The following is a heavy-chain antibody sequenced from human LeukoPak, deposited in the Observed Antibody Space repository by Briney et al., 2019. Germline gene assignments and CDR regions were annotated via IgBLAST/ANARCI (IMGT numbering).Heavy chain of an antibody. CDR1: GFTFSSYG. V-gene: IGHV3-33*06. D-gene: IGHD2-15*01. J-gene: IGHJ3*02. CDR3: AKDRYCSGGSCYYDAFDI. Sequence: PGRSLRLSCAASGFTFSSYGMHWVRQAPGKGLEWAAVIWYDGSNKYYADSVKGRFTISRDNSKNTLYLQMNSLRAEDTAVYYCAKDRYCSGGSCYYDAFDIWGQGTMVTVSS. CDR2: IWYDGSNK.